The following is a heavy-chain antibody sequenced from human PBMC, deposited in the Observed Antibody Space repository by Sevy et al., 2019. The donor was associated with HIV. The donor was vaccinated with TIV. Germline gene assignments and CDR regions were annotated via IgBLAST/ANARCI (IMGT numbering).Heavy chain of an antibody. D-gene: IGHD1-26*01. J-gene: IGHJ3*02. V-gene: IGHV4-31*03. Sequence: SETLSLTCTVSGGSISSGGYYWSWIRQHPGKGLEWIGYIYYSGSTYYNPSLKRRVTISVDTSKNQFSLKLSSVTAADTAVYYCARVFGLWVGATDAGLDIWGQGTMVTVSS. CDR2: IYYSGST. CDR1: GGSISSGGYY. CDR3: ARVFGLWVGATDAGLDI.